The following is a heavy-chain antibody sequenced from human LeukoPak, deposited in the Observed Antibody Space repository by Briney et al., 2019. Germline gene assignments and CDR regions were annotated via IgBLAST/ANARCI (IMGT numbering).Heavy chain of an antibody. J-gene: IGHJ4*02. CDR3: ARSSGYSYGYEKFDY. Sequence: PGGSLRLSCAASGFTVSSNYMSWVRQAPGKGLEWVSLIYSGGSTYYADSVKGRFTISRDNSKNTLYLQMNSLRAEDTAVYSCARSSGYSYGYEKFDYWGQGTLVTVSS. V-gene: IGHV3-53*01. D-gene: IGHD5-18*01. CDR2: IYSGGST. CDR1: GFTVSSNY.